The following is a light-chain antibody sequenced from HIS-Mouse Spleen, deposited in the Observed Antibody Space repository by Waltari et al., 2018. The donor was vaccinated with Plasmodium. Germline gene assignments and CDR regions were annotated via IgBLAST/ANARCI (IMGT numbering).Light chain of an antibody. J-gene: IGKJ4*01. V-gene: IGKV3-11*01. Sequence: EIVFTQSPATLSLSPVERATLSCRASQSVSSYLAWYQQKPGQAPRLLIYDASNRATGIPARFSGSGSGTDFTLTISSLEPEDFAVYYCQQRSNWPRVLTFGGGTKVEIK. CDR1: QSVSSY. CDR3: QQRSNWPRVLT. CDR2: DAS.